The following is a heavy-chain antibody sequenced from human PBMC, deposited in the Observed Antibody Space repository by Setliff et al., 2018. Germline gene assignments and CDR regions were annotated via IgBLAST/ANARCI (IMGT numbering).Heavy chain of an antibody. Sequence: SVKVSCKASGGTFSNYGVSWVRQAPGQGLEWMGGTIPLLGTTDYAQKFHGRVTIITXXXTXXXXXXXXXXXXXXXXXYYXAREGVDTRSSTDYRYYMDVWGKGTTVTVSS. D-gene: IGHD5-18*01. CDR2: TIPLLGTT. CDR3: AREGVDTRSSTDYRYYMDV. CDR1: GGTFSNYG. V-gene: IGHV1-69*05. J-gene: IGHJ6*03.